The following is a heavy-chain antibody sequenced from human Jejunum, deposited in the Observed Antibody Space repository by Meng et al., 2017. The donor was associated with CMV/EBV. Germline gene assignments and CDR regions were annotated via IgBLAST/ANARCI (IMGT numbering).Heavy chain of an antibody. CDR1: SVSSGSYY. CDR3: ARGAVNMVRGVSYYFDY. Sequence: SVSSGSYYWNSIRQYPRKGLEWIAHVFYSGSSDYNPSLKRRVTISVDTSKNQFFLQLDSVTAADTAVYFCARGAVNMVRGVSYYFDYWGQGALVTVSS. D-gene: IGHD3-10*01. CDR2: VFYSGSS. J-gene: IGHJ4*02. V-gene: IGHV4-61*01.